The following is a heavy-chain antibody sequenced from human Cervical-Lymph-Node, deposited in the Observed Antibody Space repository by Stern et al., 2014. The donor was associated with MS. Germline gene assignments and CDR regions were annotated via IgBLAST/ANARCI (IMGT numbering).Heavy chain of an antibody. J-gene: IGHJ3*01. CDR1: GYTFRNHD. CDR2: MNPDGGTT. Sequence: QVQLGQSGAEVKKPGASVKVSCKASGYTFRNHDINWVRQAPGQGLEWMGWMNPDGGTTGYGQRFQGSVTMTRDLSTDTAYMELSRLTSEDTAIYYCARGGLYERGGYYDSLDFWGHGTMVTVSS. CDR3: ARGGLYERGGYYDSLDF. D-gene: IGHD3-22*01. V-gene: IGHV1-8*01.